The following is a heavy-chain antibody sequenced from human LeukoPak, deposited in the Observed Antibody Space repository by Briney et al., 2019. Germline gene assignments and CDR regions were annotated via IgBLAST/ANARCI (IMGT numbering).Heavy chain of an antibody. CDR2: IYHSGST. CDR3: AREVTGYDILTGYYNVFYFDY. Sequence: SETLSLTCTVSGYSISSGYYWGWIRQPPGKGLEWIGSIYHSGSTYYNPSLKSRVTISVDTSKNQFSLKLSSVTAADTAVYYCAREVTGYDILTGYYNVFYFDYWGQRTLVTVSS. CDR1: GYSISSGYY. D-gene: IGHD3-9*01. J-gene: IGHJ4*02. V-gene: IGHV4-38-2*02.